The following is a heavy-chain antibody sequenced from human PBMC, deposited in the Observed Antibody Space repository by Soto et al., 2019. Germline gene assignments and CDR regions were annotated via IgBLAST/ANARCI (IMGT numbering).Heavy chain of an antibody. CDR2: IIPIFGTA. J-gene: IGHJ4*02. V-gene: IGHV1-69*13. Sequence: SVKVSCKASGGTFSSYAISWVRQAPGQGLEWMGGIIPIFGTANYAQKFQGRVTITADESTSTAYMELSSLRSEDTAAYYCARPRGGYYDFWSGPQADGLDYWGQGTLVTVSS. CDR1: GGTFSSYA. D-gene: IGHD3-3*01. CDR3: ARPRGGYYDFWSGPQADGLDY.